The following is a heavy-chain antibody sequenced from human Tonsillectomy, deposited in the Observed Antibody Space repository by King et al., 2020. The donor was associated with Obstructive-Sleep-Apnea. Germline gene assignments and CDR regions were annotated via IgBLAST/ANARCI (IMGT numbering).Heavy chain of an antibody. J-gene: IGHJ4*02. V-gene: IGHV3-33*01. CDR2: IWYDGSNK. D-gene: IGHD3-22*01. CDR3: AREPVNYYDSSGYLVTDY. Sequence: VQLVESGGGVVQPGRSLRLSCAASGFTFSSYGMHWVRQAPGKGLEWVAVIWYDGSNKYYADSVKGRFTISRDNSKNTLYLQMNSLRAEDTAVYYCAREPVNYYDSSGYLVTDYWGQGTLVTVSS. CDR1: GFTFSSYG.